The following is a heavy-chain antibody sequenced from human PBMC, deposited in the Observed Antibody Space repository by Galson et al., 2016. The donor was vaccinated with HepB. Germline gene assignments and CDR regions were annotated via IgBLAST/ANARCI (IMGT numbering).Heavy chain of an antibody. CDR2: IYFSGTT. Sequence: SETLSLTCTVSGGSIRGGSFYWGWIRQSPEKGLEWIGLIYFSGTTYYNPSLKSRVTISVDTSENQFSLTLTSVTAADTGVYYCASRSSGDSYSTSYFFDFWGQGTLVSVSS. CDR3: ASRSSGDSYSTSYFFDF. V-gene: IGHV4-39*01. D-gene: IGHD2-2*01. CDR1: GGSIRGGSFY. J-gene: IGHJ4*02.